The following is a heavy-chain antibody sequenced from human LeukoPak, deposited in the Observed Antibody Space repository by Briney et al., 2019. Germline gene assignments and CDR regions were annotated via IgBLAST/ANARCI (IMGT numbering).Heavy chain of an antibody. CDR1: GASISGCY. D-gene: IGHD2-21*01. J-gene: IGHJ4*02. V-gene: IGHV4-59*08. CDR3: QLWSHLRGFDS. Sequence: RTSETLSLTCTVSGASISGCYWSWIRQPPGKGLEWIGSIYYSGTTNYNPSLKSRVTMSVDTSKNQFSLKLSSVTAADTAVYYCQLWSHLRGFDSWGQGTLVTVSS. CDR2: IYYSGTT.